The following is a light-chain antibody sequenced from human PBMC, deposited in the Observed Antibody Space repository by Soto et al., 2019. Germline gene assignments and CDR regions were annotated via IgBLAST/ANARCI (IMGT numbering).Light chain of an antibody. CDR2: GAS. CDR3: QHDGSSLSIT. Sequence: EIVLTQSPGTLSLSPGEIATISYGARQSISSNYLAWYQKKPGQAPRLLIYGASSRATGIPDRFSGSGSGIAFTLTISRLEPEDFAVYYCQHDGSSLSITFGHGTRLEIK. V-gene: IGKV3-20*01. J-gene: IGKJ5*01. CDR1: QSISSNY.